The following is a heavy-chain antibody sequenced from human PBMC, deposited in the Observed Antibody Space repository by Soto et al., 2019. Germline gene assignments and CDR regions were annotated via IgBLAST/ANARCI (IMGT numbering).Heavy chain of an antibody. D-gene: IGHD3-9*01. CDR2: IYYSGST. Sequence: PSETLSLTCTVSGGSISSYYWSWIRQPPGKGLEWIGYIYYSGSTNYNPSLKSRVTISVDTSKNQFSLKLSSVTAADTAVYYCASWKPDYDILTGYYSEDYYYYMDVWGKGTTVTVSS. J-gene: IGHJ6*03. CDR3: ASWKPDYDILTGYYSEDYYYYMDV. CDR1: GGSISSYY. V-gene: IGHV4-59*01.